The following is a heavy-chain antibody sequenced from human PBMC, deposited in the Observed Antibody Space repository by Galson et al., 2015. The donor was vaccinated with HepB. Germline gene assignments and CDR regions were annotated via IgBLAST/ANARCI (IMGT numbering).Heavy chain of an antibody. CDR3: ARDWGIAVSGTWCFDP. Sequence: SLRLSCAASGFIFNNYNMNWVRQAPGKGLEWVASISSRSDYVYYADSVKGRFTISRDNAKNSLYLQMSSLRAEDTAVYYCARDWGIAVSGTWCFDPWGRGTLVTVSS. CDR1: GFIFNNYN. CDR2: ISSRSDYV. D-gene: IGHD6-19*01. V-gene: IGHV3-21*01. J-gene: IGHJ5*02.